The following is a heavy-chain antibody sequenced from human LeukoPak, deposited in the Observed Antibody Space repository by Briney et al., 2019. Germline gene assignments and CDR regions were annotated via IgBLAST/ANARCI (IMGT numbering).Heavy chain of an antibody. V-gene: IGHV4-34*12. CDR3: ARSLLWFGESWFDY. D-gene: IGHD3-10*01. Sequence: PSETLSLTCAVYGGSFSGYYWSWIRQRPGKGLEWIGNIFYSGSTYYSPSLRSRVTISLDTSKNQFSLKLSSVTAADTAVYYRARSLLWFGESWFDYWGQGTLVTVSS. CDR2: IFYSGST. J-gene: IGHJ4*02. CDR1: GGSFSGYY.